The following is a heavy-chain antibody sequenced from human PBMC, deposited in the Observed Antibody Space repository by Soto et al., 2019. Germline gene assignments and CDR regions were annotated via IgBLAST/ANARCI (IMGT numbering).Heavy chain of an antibody. V-gene: IGHV1-18*01. J-gene: IGHJ4*02. Sequence: QVHLVQSGAEVKKPGASVKVACKASDYTFTSYGITWVRQAPGQGLEWMGWISAHNGNTDYAQKLQGRVIVTRDTSTSTAYMELRSLRSDDTAVYYCARGRYGDYWGQGVLVTVSS. CDR3: ARGRYGDY. CDR2: ISAHNGNT. D-gene: IGHD1-1*01. CDR1: DYTFTSYG.